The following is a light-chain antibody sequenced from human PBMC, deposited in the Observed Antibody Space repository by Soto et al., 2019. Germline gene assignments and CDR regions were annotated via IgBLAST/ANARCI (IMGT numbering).Light chain of an antibody. Sequence: EILLTQSPATLSLSPGERATLSCRASQDVDSYLAWYQQTPGQAPRLLIYDASNRAPGIPARFSGSGSGTDFTLTISSLAHEDFAVYYCQQRNTWPFTFGPGTKVDIK. J-gene: IGKJ3*01. CDR2: DAS. CDR3: QQRNTWPFT. V-gene: IGKV3-11*01. CDR1: QDVDSY.